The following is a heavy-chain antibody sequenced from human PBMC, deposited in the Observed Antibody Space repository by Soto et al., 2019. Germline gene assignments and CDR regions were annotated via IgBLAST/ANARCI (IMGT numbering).Heavy chain of an antibody. CDR3: ARDAKGVTTPFDY. J-gene: IGHJ4*02. D-gene: IGHD2-21*02. V-gene: IGHV1-69*01. CDR2: IIPIFGTT. CDR1: GGTFSGYA. Sequence: QVQLVQSGAEVEKPGSSVNVSCKASGGTFSGYAISWVRQAPGQGLEWMGGIIPIFGTTSYSQKFQGRLTIAADESTSTAYMQLSSLRSEDTAVYYCARDAKGVTTPFDYWGQGTLVTVSS.